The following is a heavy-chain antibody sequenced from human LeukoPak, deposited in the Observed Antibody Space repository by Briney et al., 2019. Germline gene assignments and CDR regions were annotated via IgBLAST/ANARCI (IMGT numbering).Heavy chain of an antibody. Sequence: ASVKVSCKLSGYTLRELPIQWRCHVRTKGLEWMAGFDPENAEIVYAQKFQGRVTMTEDTSADTAYLELTSLTSDDTAVYYFATRASDFWSVIDYWGQGTQVTVSS. J-gene: IGHJ4*02. D-gene: IGHD3-3*01. CDR1: GYTLRELP. CDR2: FDPENAEI. CDR3: ATRASDFWSVIDY. V-gene: IGHV1-24*01.